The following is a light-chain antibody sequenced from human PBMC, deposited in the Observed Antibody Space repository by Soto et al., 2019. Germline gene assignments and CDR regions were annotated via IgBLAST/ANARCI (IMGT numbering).Light chain of an antibody. CDR2: DAS. V-gene: IGKV1-5*01. CDR3: QQYNSYPLT. CDR1: QSISSW. J-gene: IGKJ4*01. Sequence: LQTTQSPSTLSASVGDRVTITCRASQSISSWLAWYQQKPGKAPKLLIYDASSLESGVPSRFSGSGSGTEFTLTISSLQPDDFATYYCQQYNSYPLTFGGGTKVDIK.